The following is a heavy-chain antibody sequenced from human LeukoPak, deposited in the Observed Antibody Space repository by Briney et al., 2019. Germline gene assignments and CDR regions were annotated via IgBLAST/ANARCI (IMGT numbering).Heavy chain of an antibody. CDR1: GFTFSSYA. J-gene: IGHJ4*02. Sequence: HPGGSLRLSCAASGFTFSSYAMSWVRQAPGKGLEWVSAISGSGGCTYYADSVKGRFTISRDNSKNTLYLQMNSLRAEDTAVYYCAKDPLGAIGLDYWGQGTLVTVSS. D-gene: IGHD1-26*01. CDR2: ISGSGGCT. CDR3: AKDPLGAIGLDY. V-gene: IGHV3-23*01.